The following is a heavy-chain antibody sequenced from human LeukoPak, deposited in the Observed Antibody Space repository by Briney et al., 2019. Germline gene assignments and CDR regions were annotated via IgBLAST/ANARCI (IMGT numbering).Heavy chain of an antibody. CDR3: TSWQQLVHY. CDR2: IRSKANSYAT. Sequence: GGSLRLSCAASGFTFSSYGMHWVRQAPGKGLEGVGRIRSKANSYATAYAASVKGRFTISRDDSKNTAYLQMNSLKTEDTAVYYCTSWQQLVHYWGQGTLVTVSS. V-gene: IGHV3-73*01. J-gene: IGHJ4*02. D-gene: IGHD6-13*01. CDR1: GFTFSSYG.